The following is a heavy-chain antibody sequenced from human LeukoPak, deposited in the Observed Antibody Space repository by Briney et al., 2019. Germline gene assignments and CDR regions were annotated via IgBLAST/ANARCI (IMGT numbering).Heavy chain of an antibody. V-gene: IGHV3-9*01. D-gene: IGHD4-17*01. Sequence: GGSLRLSCAASGFTFDDYAMHWVRQAPGKGLEWASGISWNSGSIGYADSVKGRFTISRDNAKNSLYLQMNSLRAEDTALYYCAKDYGDSHYFDYWGQGTLVTVSS. J-gene: IGHJ4*02. CDR1: GFTFDDYA. CDR2: ISWNSGSI. CDR3: AKDYGDSHYFDY.